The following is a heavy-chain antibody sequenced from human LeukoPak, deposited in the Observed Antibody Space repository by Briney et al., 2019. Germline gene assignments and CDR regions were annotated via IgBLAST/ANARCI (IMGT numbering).Heavy chain of an antibody. J-gene: IGHJ4*02. CDR1: GFPLSGYS. V-gene: IGHV3-21*01. Sequence: GGSLRLSCAASGFPLSGYSMNWVRQAPGKGLEWVSSISSTTNYIYYPDSVKGRFTISRDNAKNSLYLQMNSLRAEDTAVYYCARVAYCCSSTCRNYFDYWGQGTLVTVSS. CDR2: ISSTTNYI. D-gene: IGHD2-2*01. CDR3: ARVAYCCSSTCRNYFDY.